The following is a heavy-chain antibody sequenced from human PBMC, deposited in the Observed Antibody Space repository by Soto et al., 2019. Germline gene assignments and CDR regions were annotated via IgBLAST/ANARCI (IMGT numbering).Heavy chain of an antibody. V-gene: IGHV5-51*01. D-gene: IGHD2-21*01. CDR3: ARHSGPVHSLVKNDY. CDR2: IFPGDSDT. Sequence: EVQLVQSGAEVKKPGDSLKISCQGSGYSFGAFWIAWVRQMPGKGLEWMGIIFPGDSDTRYSPSFQGHVTISVDKSINTAYLQWSSLKASNTAMYYCARHSGPVHSLVKNDYWGQGTLVTVSS. J-gene: IGHJ4*02. CDR1: GYSFGAFW.